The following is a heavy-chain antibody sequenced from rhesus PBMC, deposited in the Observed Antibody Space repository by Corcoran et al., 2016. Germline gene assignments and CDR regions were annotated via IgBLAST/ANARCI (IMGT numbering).Heavy chain of an antibody. Sequence: QVQLQESGPGVVKPSETLSLTCAVSGGSISDDYYWSWIRQPPGKGLEWIGYNYVSGGGTNYKPSFKNRVTISIDTSKNQFYLKLSSVTTADTAVYYCARVYSSWSGEDYWGQGVLVTVSS. D-gene: IGHD6-13*01. J-gene: IGHJ4*01. V-gene: IGHV4-106*01. CDR2: NYVSGGGT. CDR3: ARVYSSWSGEDY. CDR1: GGSISDDYY.